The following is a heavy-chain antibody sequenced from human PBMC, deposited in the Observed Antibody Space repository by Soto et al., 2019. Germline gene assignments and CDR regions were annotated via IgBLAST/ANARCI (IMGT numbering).Heavy chain of an antibody. V-gene: IGHV3-11*01. J-gene: IGHJ4*02. CDR2: ISSSGSTI. CDR1: GFTFIDYC. D-gene: IGHD6-13*01. CDR3: ARCDIAADPVDY. Sequence: TGGSLRLSCAAAGFTFIDYCMSCIRQAPGKGLEWVSYISSSGSTIYYADSVKGRFTISRDNAKNSLYLQMNSLRAEDTAVYYCARCDIAADPVDYWGQGTQVTVSS.